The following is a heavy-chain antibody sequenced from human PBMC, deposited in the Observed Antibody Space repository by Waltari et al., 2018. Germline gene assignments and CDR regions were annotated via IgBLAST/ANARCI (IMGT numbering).Heavy chain of an antibody. CDR2: ISGRDGRT. J-gene: IGHJ2*01. CDR1: GFTFRSYA. CDR3: AKDLGGFSGSHWYFDL. Sequence: EVQLVESGGGLVQPGGSLRLSCSASGFTFRSYAVSWVRQAPGRGLEWGSAISGRDGRTNYADSAKGRFTISRDNVKNTLFLQMNSLRADDAAVYYCAKDLGGFSGSHWYFDLWGRGTLVTVSS. V-gene: IGHV3-23*04. D-gene: IGHD5-12*01.